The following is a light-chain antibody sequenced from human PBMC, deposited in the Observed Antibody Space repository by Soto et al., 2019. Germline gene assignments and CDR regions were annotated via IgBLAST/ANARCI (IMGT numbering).Light chain of an antibody. J-gene: IGLJ1*01. CDR2: EVT. CDR1: SSDIGIYKY. V-gene: IGLV2-14*01. Sequence: QSMLTQPASVSGSPGQSIASSCTGSSSDIGIYKYVSWYQQHPGKVPKLIIYEVTNRPSGVSNRFSGSKSGNTASLTISGLQAEDEADYYCSSYTTSSTRVFGPGTKVTVL. CDR3: SSYTTSSTRV.